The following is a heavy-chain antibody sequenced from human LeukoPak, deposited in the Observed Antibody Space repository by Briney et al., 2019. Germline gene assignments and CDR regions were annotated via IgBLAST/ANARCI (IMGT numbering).Heavy chain of an antibody. J-gene: IGHJ5*02. CDR2: IYTSGST. D-gene: IGHD3-3*01. CDR3: ARDSKDFWSGRAFDP. V-gene: IGHV4-4*07. CDR1: GGSISSYY. Sequence: KTSETLSFTCTVSGGSISSYYWSWIRQPAGKGLEWIGRIYTSGSTNYNPSLKSRVTISVDTSKNQFSLKLSSVTAADTAVYYCARDSKDFWSGRAFDPWGQGTLVTVSS.